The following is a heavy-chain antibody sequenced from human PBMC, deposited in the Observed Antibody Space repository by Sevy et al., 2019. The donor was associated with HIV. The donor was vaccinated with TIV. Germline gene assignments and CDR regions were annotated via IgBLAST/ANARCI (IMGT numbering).Heavy chain of an antibody. CDR1: GGSISSYY. V-gene: IGHV4-4*07. CDR3: ARGAYSYGLFDF. Sequence: SETLSLTCTVSGGSISSYYWSWIRQPAGKGLEWIGRIYTSGSTNYNPSLKSRVSMSVDTSKNQFSLKLSSVTAADTAGDYCARGAYSYGLFDFWGQGTLVTVSS. J-gene: IGHJ4*02. D-gene: IGHD5-18*01. CDR2: IYTSGST.